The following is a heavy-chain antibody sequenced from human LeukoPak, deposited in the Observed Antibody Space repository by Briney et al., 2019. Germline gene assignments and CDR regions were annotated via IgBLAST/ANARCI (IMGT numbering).Heavy chain of an antibody. CDR3: ARGMTVTTSFDY. V-gene: IGHV1-69*05. CDR1: GGTFSSYA. J-gene: IGHJ4*02. D-gene: IGHD4-17*01. CDR2: IIPIFGTA. Sequence: SVKVSCKASGGTFSSYAISWVRQAPGQGLEWIGGIIPIFGTANYAQKFQGRATITTDESTSTAYMELSSLRSEDTAVYYCARGMTVTTSFDYWGQGTLVTVSS.